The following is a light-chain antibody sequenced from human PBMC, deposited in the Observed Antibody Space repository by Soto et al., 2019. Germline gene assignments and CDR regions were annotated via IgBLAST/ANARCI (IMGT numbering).Light chain of an antibody. CDR3: CSYAGSSPGV. CDR2: EGS. J-gene: IGLJ1*01. Sequence: QSALTQPASLSGSPGQSITISCTGTSSDVGSYNLVSWYQQHPGKAPKLMIYEGSKRPSGVSNRFSGSKSGNTASLTISGLQAEDEADYYCCSYAGSSPGVFGTGTKVTVL. CDR1: SSDVGSYNL. V-gene: IGLV2-23*01.